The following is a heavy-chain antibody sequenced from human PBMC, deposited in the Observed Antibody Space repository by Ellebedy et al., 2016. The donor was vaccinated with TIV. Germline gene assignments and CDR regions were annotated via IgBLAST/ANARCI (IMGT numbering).Heavy chain of an antibody. J-gene: IGHJ4*02. V-gene: IGHV3-30*02. CDR2: KRFDGRME. Sequence: GESLKISCVASGFTFSTHGMHWVRQAPGKGLEWVAFKRFDGRMEYNRDSMKGRFIISRDVSKNTLYLQMNRLRAEDTAMYYCTRETNSPPGAVAGTGFDCWGQGTLVTVSS. D-gene: IGHD6-19*01. CDR3: TRETNSPPGAVAGTGFDC. CDR1: GFTFSTHG.